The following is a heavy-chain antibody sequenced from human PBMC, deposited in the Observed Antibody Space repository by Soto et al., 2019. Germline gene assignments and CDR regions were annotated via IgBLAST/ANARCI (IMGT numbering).Heavy chain of an antibody. J-gene: IGHJ2*01. CDR1: GFTFSSYA. CDR2: LSGSGGST. V-gene: IGHV3-23*01. CDR3: AKDSAITMIEDWYFDL. Sequence: EVQLLESGGGLVQPGGSLRLSCAASGFTFSSYAMSWVRQAPGKGLEWVSALSGSGGSTYYADSVKGRFTISRDNAKNTIYLQMNRLRAEDTAVYYCAKDSAITMIEDWYFDLWGRGTMVTV. D-gene: IGHD3-22*01.